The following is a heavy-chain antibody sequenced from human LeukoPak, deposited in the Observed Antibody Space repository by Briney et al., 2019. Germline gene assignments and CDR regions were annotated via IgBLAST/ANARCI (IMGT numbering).Heavy chain of an antibody. J-gene: IGHJ4*02. CDR3: ARSPRYLADY. CDR1: GYTFTGYF. Sequence: ASVKVSCKASGYTFTGYFIHWVRQAPGQGLEWMGWINPNSGGTSYAQKFQGRVTMTTDTSISTAYMELSSLRSEDTAVYYCARSPRYLADYWGQGTLVTVSS. CDR2: INPNSGGT. V-gene: IGHV1-2*02. D-gene: IGHD2-15*01.